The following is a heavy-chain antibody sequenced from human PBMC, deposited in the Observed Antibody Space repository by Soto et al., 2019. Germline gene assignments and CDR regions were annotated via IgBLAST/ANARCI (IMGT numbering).Heavy chain of an antibody. CDR1: GYTFATYA. J-gene: IGHJ5*02. Sequence: ASVKVSCKASGYTFATYAIHWVRQAPGEGLEWMGWINPATGNTEYSEKFQDRVTLTRDTSATTAYMELRGLRFEDTAVYYCARSYKSAGWLEPWGQGTLVPVSS. D-gene: IGHD3-10*01. V-gene: IGHV1-3*01. CDR2: INPATGNT. CDR3: ARSYKSAGWLEP.